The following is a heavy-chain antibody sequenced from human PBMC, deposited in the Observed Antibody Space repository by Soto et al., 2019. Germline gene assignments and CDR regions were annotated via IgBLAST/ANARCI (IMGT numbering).Heavy chain of an antibody. CDR1: GGSISSYY. CDR2: IYTSGST. J-gene: IGHJ5*02. Sequence: SETLSLTCTVSGGSISSYYWSWIRQPAGKGLEWIGRIYTSGSTNYNPSLKSRVTMSVDTSKNQFSLKLSSVTAADTAVYYCAREPRTGKRDNWFDPWGQGTLVTVPQ. V-gene: IGHV4-4*07. CDR3: AREPRTGKRDNWFDP.